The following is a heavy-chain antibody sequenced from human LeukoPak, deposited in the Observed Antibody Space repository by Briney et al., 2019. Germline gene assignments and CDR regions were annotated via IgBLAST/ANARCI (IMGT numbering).Heavy chain of an antibody. CDR2: IYSGGST. D-gene: IGHD3-10*01. V-gene: IGHV3-66*01. J-gene: IGHJ6*02. CDR1: GFTVSSNY. CDR3: ARGDTMVRGVMYYYYGMDV. Sequence: GGSLRLSCAASGFTVSSNYMSWVRQAPGKGLEWVSVIYSGGSTYYADSVKGRFTISRDNSKNTLYLQMNSLRAEDTAVYYCARGDTMVRGVMYYYYGMDVWGQGTTVTVSS.